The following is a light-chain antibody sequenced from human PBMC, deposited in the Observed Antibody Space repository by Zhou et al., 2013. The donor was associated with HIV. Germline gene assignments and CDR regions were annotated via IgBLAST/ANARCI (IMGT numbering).Light chain of an antibody. Sequence: EIVLTQSPGTLSLSPGERATLSCRASQSVSSSYLAWYQQRPGQAPRVLIYGASTRATGIPNRFSGSGSGTDFTLTISRLEPEDFAVYYCQQYGSLTWTFGQGTKGGNQT. CDR1: QSVSSSY. V-gene: IGKV3-20*01. J-gene: IGKJ1*01. CDR2: GAS. CDR3: QQYGSLTWT.